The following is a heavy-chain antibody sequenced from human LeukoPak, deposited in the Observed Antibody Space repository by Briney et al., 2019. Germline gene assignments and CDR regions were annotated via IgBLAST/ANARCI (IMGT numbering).Heavy chain of an antibody. Sequence: GGSLRLSCAASGFTFSSYWMSWVRQAPGKGLEWVANIKQDGSEKYYVDSVKGRFTISRDNAKNSLYLQMDSLRAEDTAVYYCASGWDFDWLFNFDYWGQGTLVTVSS. V-gene: IGHV3-7*01. D-gene: IGHD3-9*01. CDR2: IKQDGSEK. CDR1: GFTFSSYW. J-gene: IGHJ4*02. CDR3: ASGWDFDWLFNFDY.